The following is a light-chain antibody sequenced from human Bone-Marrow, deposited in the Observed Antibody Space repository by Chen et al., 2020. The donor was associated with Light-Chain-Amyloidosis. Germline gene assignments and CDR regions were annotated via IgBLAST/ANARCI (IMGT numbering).Light chain of an antibody. CDR3: QSYQGSSQGV. Sequence: FMLTQPHAVSESPGKTVIISCSRSSGSIATNDAHWYQQRPGSSPTTVISEDDQRPSGVPDRFSGSIDRSSNSASLTISGLKTEDEADYYCQSYQGSSQGVFGGGTKLTVL. J-gene: IGLJ3*02. CDR2: EDD. CDR1: SGSIATND. V-gene: IGLV6-57*01.